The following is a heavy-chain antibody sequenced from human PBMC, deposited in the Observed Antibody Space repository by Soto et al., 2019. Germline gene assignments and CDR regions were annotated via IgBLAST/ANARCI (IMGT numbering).Heavy chain of an antibody. CDR2: INHSGST. CDR1: GGSFSGYY. CDR3: ARDPLPYCSGGSCNGEYYYGMDV. Sequence: QVQLQQWGAGLLKPSETLSLTCAVYGGSFSGYYWSWIRQPPGKGLEWIGEINHSGSTNYNPSLKSRVTISVDTSKNQFSLKLSSVTAADTAVYYCARDPLPYCSGGSCNGEYYYGMDVWGQGTTVTVSS. V-gene: IGHV4-34*01. D-gene: IGHD2-15*01. J-gene: IGHJ6*02.